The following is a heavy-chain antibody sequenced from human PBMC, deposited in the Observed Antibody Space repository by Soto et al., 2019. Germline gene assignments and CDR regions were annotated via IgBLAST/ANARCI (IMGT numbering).Heavy chain of an antibody. CDR2: VYQSGST. Sequence: QLQLQESGSGLVKPSQTLSLACAVSGGSISSGGYSWSWIRQPPGKGLEWIGYVYQSGSTSYNPSLQSRVSISVDRSKNQFSLRLGSVTATDTAVYFCARLTVVSTYFFDYWGQGTLVTVSS. D-gene: IGHD4-17*01. CDR3: ARLTVVSTYFFDY. J-gene: IGHJ4*02. V-gene: IGHV4-30-2*01. CDR1: GGSISSGGYS.